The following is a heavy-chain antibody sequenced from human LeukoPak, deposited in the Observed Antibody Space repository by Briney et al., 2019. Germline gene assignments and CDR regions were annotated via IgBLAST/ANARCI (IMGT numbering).Heavy chain of an antibody. Sequence: GGSLRLSCAASGFTFSSYWVTWVRQAPGKGLEWVATIKPDGSEKFYVDSVKGRFTISRDNAKNSLYLQMIGLRAEDTAVYYCARVEDPSGWYYIAYWGQGTLVTVYS. CDR1: GFTFSSYW. CDR3: ARVEDPSGWYYIAY. V-gene: IGHV3-7*01. D-gene: IGHD6-19*01. J-gene: IGHJ4*02. CDR2: IKPDGSEK.